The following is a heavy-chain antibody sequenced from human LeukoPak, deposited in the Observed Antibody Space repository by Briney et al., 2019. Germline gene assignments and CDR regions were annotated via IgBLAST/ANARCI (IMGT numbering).Heavy chain of an antibody. Sequence: PGGSLRLSCAASGFIFSSYGMHWVRQAPGKGLEWVAVISYDGSNKYYADSVKGRFTISRDSSKNTLYLQMNSLRAEDTAVYYCAKEMGVAAAGLDAFDIWGQGTMVTVSS. D-gene: IGHD6-13*01. CDR3: AKEMGVAAAGLDAFDI. J-gene: IGHJ3*02. CDR2: ISYDGSNK. CDR1: GFIFSSYG. V-gene: IGHV3-30*18.